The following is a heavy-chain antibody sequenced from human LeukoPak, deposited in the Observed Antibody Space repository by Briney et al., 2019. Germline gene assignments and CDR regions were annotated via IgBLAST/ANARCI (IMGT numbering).Heavy chain of an antibody. CDR1: GFTFDDYA. J-gene: IGHJ4*02. CDR3: ARDSMVRGTHDY. V-gene: IGHV3-9*01. Sequence: GGSLRLSCVASGFTFDDYAMHWVRQAPGKGLEWVSGISWNSDNIGYADSVKGRFTISRDNAKNSLYLQMNSLRAEDTAVYYCARDSMVRGTHDYWGQGTLVTVSS. D-gene: IGHD3-10*01. CDR2: ISWNSDNI.